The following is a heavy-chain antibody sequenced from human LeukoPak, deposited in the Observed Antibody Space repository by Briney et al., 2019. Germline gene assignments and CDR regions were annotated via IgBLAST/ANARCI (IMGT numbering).Heavy chain of an antibody. D-gene: IGHD5-24*01. V-gene: IGHV4-34*01. CDR3: ARDDNNRRDGYIWGYFDY. CDR1: GGSFNDYY. CDR2: INLRGST. J-gene: IGHJ4*02. Sequence: SETLSLTCAVYGGSFNDYYWNWIRQPPGKGLEWIGEINLRGSTTYNPSLKSRVTISLDESKNQFSLKLSSVTAADTAVYYCARDDNNRRDGYIWGYFDYWGQGTLVTVSS.